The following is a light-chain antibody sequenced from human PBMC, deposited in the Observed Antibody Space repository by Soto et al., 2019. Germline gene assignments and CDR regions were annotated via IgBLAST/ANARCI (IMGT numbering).Light chain of an antibody. CDR1: QSVSSN. CDR2: GAS. J-gene: IGKJ1*01. Sequence: IVMTHSPATLSVSPGEGATLSSSASQSVSSNLAWYQQKPGQAPRLLIYGASNRATGIPARFSGSGSGTEFTLTISSLQSEDFGVYYCQHYNNWPPWTFGQGTKVDIK. V-gene: IGKV3-15*01. CDR3: QHYNNWPPWT.